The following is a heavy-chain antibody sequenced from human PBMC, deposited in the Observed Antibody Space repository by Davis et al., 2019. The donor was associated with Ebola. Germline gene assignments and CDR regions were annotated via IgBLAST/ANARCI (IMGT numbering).Heavy chain of an antibody. CDR1: VITFSSYA. V-gene: IGHV3-23*01. D-gene: IGHD3-3*01. J-gene: IGHJ6*04. CDR3: ARSGLSFGVVKYHYGMDV. CDR2: ISGSGGNT. Sequence: GESLKISCADSVITFSSYAMTWVRQAPGKGLEWVSAISGSGGNTYYADSVKVRFTISRDNSKKTMYLQMNSLRGEDTAVYYCARSGLSFGVVKYHYGMDVWGKGTTVTVSS.